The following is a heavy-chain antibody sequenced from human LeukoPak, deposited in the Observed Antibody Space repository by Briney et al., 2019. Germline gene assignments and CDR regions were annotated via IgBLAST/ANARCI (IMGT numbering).Heavy chain of an antibody. V-gene: IGHV4-4*07. Sequence: PSETLSLTCTASGGSISSYYWSSIRQPAGKGLEWIGRIYTSGSTNYNPSLKSRVTMSVDTSKNQFALKLSSVTAADTAVYYCARGRYYYDSSGPRSLWDWFDPWGQGTLVTVSS. CDR1: GGSISSYY. J-gene: IGHJ5*02. CDR2: IYTSGST. CDR3: ARGRYYYDSSGPRSLWDWFDP. D-gene: IGHD3-22*01.